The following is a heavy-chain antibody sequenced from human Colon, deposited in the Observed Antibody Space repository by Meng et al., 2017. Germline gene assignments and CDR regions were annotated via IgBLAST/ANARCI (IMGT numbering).Heavy chain of an antibody. J-gene: IGHJ3*02. CDR1: GFAFSSYA. CDR2: ISYDGSNT. Sequence: GESLKISCTASGFAFSSYAMHWVRQVPGKGLEWVAVISYDGSNTYYTASVKGQFTISRDNSNNTLYLQMNSLRAEDTAVYYCTRVVMWELSLDIWGQGTMVTVSS. CDR3: TRVVMWELSLDI. D-gene: IGHD1-26*01. V-gene: IGHV3-30*04.